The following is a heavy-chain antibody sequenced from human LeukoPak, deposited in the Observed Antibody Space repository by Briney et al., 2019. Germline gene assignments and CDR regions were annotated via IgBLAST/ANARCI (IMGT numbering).Heavy chain of an antibody. Sequence: SVKVSCKASGGTFSSYAISWVRQAPGQGLEWMGRIIPILGIANYAQKFQGRVTITADKSTSTAYMELSSLISEDTPVYYCAXXRXXXXXVXYAGPHDAFDIWGQGTMVTVSS. CDR2: IIPILGIA. D-gene: IGHD2-2*01. CDR1: GGTFSSYA. V-gene: IGHV1-69*04. CDR3: AXXRXXXXXVXYAGPHDAFDI. J-gene: IGHJ3*02.